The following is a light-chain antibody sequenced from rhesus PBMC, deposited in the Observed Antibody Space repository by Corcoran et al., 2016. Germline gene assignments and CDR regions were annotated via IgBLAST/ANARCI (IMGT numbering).Light chain of an antibody. CDR3: QHYSSSPYS. Sequence: DNQMTQSPSSLSASVGDTVTITCRASQNISSWLAWFQQKPGKAPKLLIYKASPLQTGVPSRFSGSGSGTDFTLTISSLQSEDFATYFCQHYSSSPYSFGQGTKVEIK. V-gene: IGKV1-22*01. J-gene: IGKJ2*01. CDR2: KAS. CDR1: QNISSW.